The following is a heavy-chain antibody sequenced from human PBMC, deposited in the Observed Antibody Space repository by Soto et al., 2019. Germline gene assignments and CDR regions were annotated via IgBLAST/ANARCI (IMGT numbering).Heavy chain of an antibody. CDR3: ARAPYDSSGFVRSLDY. J-gene: IGHJ4*02. CDR2: IWYDGSNK. Sequence: QVQLVESGGGVVQPGRSLRLSCAASGFTFSSYGMHWVRQAPGKGLEWVAVIWYDGSNKYYADSVKGRFTISRDNSKNTLYLQINSLRAEDTAVYYCARAPYDSSGFVRSLDYWGQGTLVTVSS. CDR1: GFTFSSYG. V-gene: IGHV3-33*01. D-gene: IGHD3-22*01.